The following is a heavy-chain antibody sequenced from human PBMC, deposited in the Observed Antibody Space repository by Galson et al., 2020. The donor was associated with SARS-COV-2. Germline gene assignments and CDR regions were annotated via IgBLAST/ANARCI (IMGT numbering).Heavy chain of an antibody. CDR1: GDSITTNTYY. J-gene: IGHJ4*02. D-gene: IGHD4-4*01. V-gene: IGHV4-39*07. CDR2: IHHSGST. Sequence: SETLSLTCTVSGDSITTNTYYWAWIRQPPGKGPEWIATIHHSGSTYYNPSLRNRVTISADTSKTQFSLKITSMTAADTALYSWARVGAPQFFDYWGQGILVTVSS. CDR3: ARVGAPQFFDY.